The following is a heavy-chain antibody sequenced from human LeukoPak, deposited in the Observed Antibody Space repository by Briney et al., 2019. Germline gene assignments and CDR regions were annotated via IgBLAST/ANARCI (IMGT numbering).Heavy chain of an antibody. V-gene: IGHV3-74*01. CDR3: ARVQLGDGGYLFDS. CDR1: GFTFSRYW. CDR2: VNGDGSST. D-gene: IGHD4-17*01. J-gene: IGHJ4*02. Sequence: GGSLRLSCAASGFTFSRYWMNWVRQAPGKGLEWVSRVNGDGSSTTDADSVKGRFTICRDNAKNALYVQMNSLRAEDTAVYYCARVQLGDGGYLFDSWGQGILVTVSS.